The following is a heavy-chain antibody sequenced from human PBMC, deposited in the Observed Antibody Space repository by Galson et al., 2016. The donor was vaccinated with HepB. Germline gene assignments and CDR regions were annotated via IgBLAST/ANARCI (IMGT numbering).Heavy chain of an antibody. V-gene: IGHV3-21*01. D-gene: IGHD3-10*01. CDR2: ISGNSRYI. Sequence: SLRLSCAASGFNFSAYDMIWVRQAPGKGLEWVSSISGNSRYIYYRDSVKGRFTVSRDNAKNSLYLQMTSLRVEDTAVYYCARDRGAGIYWFDPWGQGTLVTVSS. J-gene: IGHJ5*02. CDR1: GFNFSAYD. CDR3: ARDRGAGIYWFDP.